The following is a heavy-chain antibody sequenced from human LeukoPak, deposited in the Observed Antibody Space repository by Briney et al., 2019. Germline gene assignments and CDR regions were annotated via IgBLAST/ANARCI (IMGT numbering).Heavy chain of an antibody. CDR2: ISAYNGNT. J-gene: IGHJ4*02. D-gene: IGHD6-13*01. CDR3: AREGASSSWYYFDY. V-gene: IGHV1-18*01. CDR1: GYTFTSYG. Sequence: ASVTVSFKASGYTFTSYGISRVRQAPGQGLEGMGWISAYNGNTNYAQKLQGRVTMTTDTSTSTAYMELRSLRSDDTAVYYCAREGASSSWYYFDYWGQGTLVTVSS.